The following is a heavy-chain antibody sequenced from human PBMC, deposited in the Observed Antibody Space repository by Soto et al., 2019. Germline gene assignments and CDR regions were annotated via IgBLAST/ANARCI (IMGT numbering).Heavy chain of an antibody. V-gene: IGHV1-69*08. CDR1: GGTFTSET. CDR3: AREEGSYIMGTFHFYYMDV. D-gene: IGHD3-16*01. Sequence: QVQLVQSGPEVKKSGSSVKVSCKLSGGTFTSETISWVRQAPGQGLEWMGSIIPILGTGNYAQKFQGRIKINEDESTNTGYIESSSLNTADTAVYFCAREEGSYIMGTFHFYYMDVWGNGTTFTVSS. J-gene: IGHJ6*03. CDR2: IIPILGTG.